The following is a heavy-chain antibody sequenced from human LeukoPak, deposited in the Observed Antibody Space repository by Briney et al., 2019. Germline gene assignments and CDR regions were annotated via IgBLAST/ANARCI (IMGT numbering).Heavy chain of an antibody. J-gene: IGHJ3*02. CDR1: GFTFRAYD. CDR3: ARPGYSSSWSAFDI. Sequence: GGALRHSFAASGFTFRAYDLNWVRQAPGKGLEGVSHITSSGSTIYYAYSVKGRFTISRDNAKNSLYLQMNSLRAEDTAVYYCARPGYSSSWSAFDIWGQGTMVTVSS. D-gene: IGHD6-13*01. CDR2: ITSSGSTI. V-gene: IGHV3-48*03.